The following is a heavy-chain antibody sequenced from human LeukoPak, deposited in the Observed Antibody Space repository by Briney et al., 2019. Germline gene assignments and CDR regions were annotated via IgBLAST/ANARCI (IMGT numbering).Heavy chain of an antibody. CDR3: ARATPLISIAAAGTFDY. CDR1: GFTFSSYW. CDR2: IKQDGSEK. D-gene: IGHD6-13*01. V-gene: IGHV3-7*03. J-gene: IGHJ4*02. Sequence: GGSLRLSCAASGFTFSSYWMSWVRQAPGKGLEWVANIKQDGSEKYYVDSVKGRFTISRDNAKNSLYLQMNSLRAEDTAVYYCARATPLISIAAAGTFDYWGQGTLVTVSS.